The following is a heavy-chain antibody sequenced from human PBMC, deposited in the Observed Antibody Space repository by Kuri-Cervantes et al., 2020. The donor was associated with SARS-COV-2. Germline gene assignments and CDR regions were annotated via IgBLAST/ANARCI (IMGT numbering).Heavy chain of an antibody. CDR1: GFIFSDYA. CDR3: ARDGSPRVWSGYYTDY. D-gene: IGHD3-3*01. J-gene: IGHJ4*02. V-gene: IGHV3-30*04. Sequence: GGSLRLSCEASGFIFSDYAIDWVRQAPGKGLEWVAIISFDGRNTHYADSVKGRFTISRDNSKNVVHLQMNSLRLEDTANYYCARDGSPRVWSGYYTDYWGQGTLVTVSS. CDR2: ISFDGRNT.